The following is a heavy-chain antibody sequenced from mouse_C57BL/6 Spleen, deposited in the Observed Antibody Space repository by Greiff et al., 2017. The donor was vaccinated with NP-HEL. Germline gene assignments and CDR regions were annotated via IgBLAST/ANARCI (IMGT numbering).Heavy chain of an antibody. CDR3: ARGHYYGSSLSWYFDV. Sequence: QVQLQQPGAELVKPGASVKLSCKASGYTFTSYWMHWVKQRPGQGLEWIGMIHPNSGSTNYNEKFKSKATLTVDKSSSTAYMQLSSLTSEDSAVYYCARGHYYGSSLSWYFDVWGTGTTVTVSS. J-gene: IGHJ1*03. V-gene: IGHV1-64*01. CDR2: IHPNSGST. CDR1: GYTFTSYW. D-gene: IGHD1-1*01.